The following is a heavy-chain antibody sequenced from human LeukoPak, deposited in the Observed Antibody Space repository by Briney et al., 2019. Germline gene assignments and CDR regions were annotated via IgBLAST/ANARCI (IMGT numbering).Heavy chain of an antibody. CDR1: GGSFSGYY. CDR2: INHSGST. Sequence: PSETLSLTCAVYGGSFSGYYWSWIHQPPGKGLEWIGEINHSGSTNYNPSLKSRVTISVDTSKNQFSLKLSSVTAADTAVYYCARGLLGYYYDSSGYFYYFDYWGQGTLVTVSS. J-gene: IGHJ4*02. CDR3: ARGLLGYYYDSSGYFYYFDY. V-gene: IGHV4-34*01. D-gene: IGHD3-22*01.